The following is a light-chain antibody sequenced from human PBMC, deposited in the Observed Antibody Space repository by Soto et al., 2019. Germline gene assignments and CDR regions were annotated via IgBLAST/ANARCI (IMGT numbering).Light chain of an antibody. V-gene: IGKV1-5*03. CDR1: QSISSW. CDR3: QQRSDWRIT. CDR2: KAS. Sequence: DIQMTQSPSTLSASVGDRVTITCRASQSISSWLAWYQQKPGKAPKXLIYKASTLKSGVPSRFSGSGSGTDLTITISSLEPEDFEVYYCQQRSDWRITFGQGTRLEIK. J-gene: IGKJ5*01.